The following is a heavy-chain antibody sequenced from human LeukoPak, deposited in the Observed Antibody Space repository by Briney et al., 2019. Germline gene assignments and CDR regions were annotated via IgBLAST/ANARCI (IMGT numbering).Heavy chain of an antibody. J-gene: IGHJ4*02. CDR1: GFTFSSYE. Sequence: GGSLRLSCAASGFTFSSYEMNWVRQAPGKGLEWVSYISSSGSTIYYADSVKGRFTISRDNAKNSLYLQMNSLRAEDTAVYYCARVMSKGKTYYYDSSGYPLGPFDYWDQGTLVTVSS. D-gene: IGHD3-22*01. CDR3: ARVMSKGKTYYYDSSGYPLGPFDY. V-gene: IGHV3-48*03. CDR2: ISSSGSTI.